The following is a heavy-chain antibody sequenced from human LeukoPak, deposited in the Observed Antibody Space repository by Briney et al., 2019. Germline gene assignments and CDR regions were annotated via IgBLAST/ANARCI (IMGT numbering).Heavy chain of an antibody. J-gene: IGHJ4*02. CDR1: GFTFSNYA. Sequence: GGSLRLSCAASGFTFSNYAMNWVRQAPEKGLEWVSSISASSTDIYYADSVKGRFTISRDNAKNSLYLQINSLRAEDTAIYYCARRGYYDSSGYDYWGQGTLVTVSS. V-gene: IGHV3-21*01. CDR2: ISASSTDI. D-gene: IGHD3-22*01. CDR3: ARRGYYDSSGYDY.